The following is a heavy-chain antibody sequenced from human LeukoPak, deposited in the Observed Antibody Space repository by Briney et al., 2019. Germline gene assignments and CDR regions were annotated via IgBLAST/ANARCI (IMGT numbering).Heavy chain of an antibody. D-gene: IGHD3-10*01. CDR3: ARDYYGCFDY. CDR1: GFTFSTSS. Sequence: GGSLRLSCAASGFTFSTSSMNWVRQAPGKGLEWVSYISGSSSTIYYADSVKGRSTISRDNAKNSLYLQMNSLRDEDTAVYYCARDYYGCFDYWGQGILVTVSS. J-gene: IGHJ4*02. CDR2: ISGSSSTI. V-gene: IGHV3-48*02.